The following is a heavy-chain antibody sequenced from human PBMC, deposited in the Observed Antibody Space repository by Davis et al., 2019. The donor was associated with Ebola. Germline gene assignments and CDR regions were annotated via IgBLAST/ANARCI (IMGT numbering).Heavy chain of an antibody. CDR2: ISGSGATT. CDR1: GFTFSSYA. V-gene: IGHV3-23*01. CDR3: AKGGARYFYHYYGMDV. J-gene: IGHJ6*02. D-gene: IGHD2/OR15-2a*01. Sequence: GGSLRLSCAASGFTFSSYAMHWVRQAPGKGLEWVSGISGSGATTYYADSVKGRFTISRDNSKNTLYLQMNSLRADDTALYYCAKGGARYFYHYYGMDVWGQGTTVTVSS.